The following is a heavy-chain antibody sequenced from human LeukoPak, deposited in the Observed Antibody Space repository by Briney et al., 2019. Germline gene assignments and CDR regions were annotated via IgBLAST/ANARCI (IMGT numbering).Heavy chain of an antibody. CDR2: INHSGGT. CDR1: GGSFSGYY. J-gene: IGHJ5*02. Sequence: SETLSLTCAVYGGSFSGYYWSWIRQPPGKGLEWIGEINHSGGTNYNPSLKSRVTISVDTSKNQFSLKLSSVTAADTAVYYCARGPSTRYCSGGSCYHADWFDPWGQGTLVTVSS. CDR3: ARGPSTRYCSGGSCYHADWFDP. D-gene: IGHD2-15*01. V-gene: IGHV4-34*01.